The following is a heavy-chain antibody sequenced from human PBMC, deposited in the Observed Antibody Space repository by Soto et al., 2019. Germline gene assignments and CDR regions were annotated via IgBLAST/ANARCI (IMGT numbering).Heavy chain of an antibody. D-gene: IGHD1-7*01. CDR3: AREGLTGTIGLYYYYGMDV. CDR1: GGSIRSYY. CDR2: IHYSGST. V-gene: IGHV4-59*01. J-gene: IGHJ6*02. Sequence: QVQLQESGPGLVKPSETLSLPCTVSGGSIRSYYWSWIRQPPGKGLEWIGYIHYSGSTNYNPSLKSRVTISVDTSKKQLSLKLSSVTAADTAVYYCAREGLTGTIGLYYYYGMDVWGQGTTVTVSS.